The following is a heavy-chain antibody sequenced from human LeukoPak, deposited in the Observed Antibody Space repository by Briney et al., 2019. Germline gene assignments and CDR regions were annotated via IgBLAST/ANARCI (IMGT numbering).Heavy chain of an antibody. CDR3: ARPGLGYSYGYPYH. CDR2: INPSGGST. CDR1: GYTFTTYY. Sequence: ASVKVSCKASGYTFTTYYMHWVRQAPGQGLEWMGIINPSGGSTTYAQNFQGRVTMTRDTSTSAVYMEVSSLRSEDTAVYYCARPGLGYSYGYPYHWGQGTLVTVSS. J-gene: IGHJ5*02. D-gene: IGHD5-18*01. V-gene: IGHV1-46*01.